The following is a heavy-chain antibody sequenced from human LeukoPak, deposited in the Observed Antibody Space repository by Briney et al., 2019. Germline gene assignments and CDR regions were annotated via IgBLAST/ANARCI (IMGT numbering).Heavy chain of an antibody. J-gene: IGHJ4*02. D-gene: IGHD5-12*01. CDR2: ISSSSNYI. CDR1: GFTFSSYS. CDR3: TRGTVPGLATTYGTYFDS. V-gene: IGHV3-21*01. Sequence: PGGSLRLSCAASGFTFSSYSMNWVRQTPGKGLEWVSLISSSSNYIYYADSVKGRFTISRDNAKNSLYLQMNSLRAEDTAVYYCTRGTVPGLATTYGTYFDSWGQGTLVTVSS.